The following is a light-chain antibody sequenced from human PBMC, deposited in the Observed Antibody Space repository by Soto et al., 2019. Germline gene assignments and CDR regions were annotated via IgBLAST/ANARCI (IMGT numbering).Light chain of an antibody. Sequence: EIVLSQSPVTLSLSPGERATLSCRASQSVSSYLAWYQQKPGQAPRLLIYGASTRATGVTARFRGGGSGTEFTLTISSLQSEDSAVYYCQQYHKWPPITFGQGTLLEIK. J-gene: IGKJ5*01. CDR1: QSVSSY. CDR2: GAS. CDR3: QQYHKWPPIT. V-gene: IGKV3-15*01.